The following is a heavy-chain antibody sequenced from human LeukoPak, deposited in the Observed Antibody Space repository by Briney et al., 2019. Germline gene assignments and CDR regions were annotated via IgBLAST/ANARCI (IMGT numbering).Heavy chain of an antibody. CDR2: IYSGGNI. V-gene: IGHV3-53*01. CDR3: ARSDFWSGPDAFDI. J-gene: IGHJ3*02. D-gene: IGHD3-3*01. Sequence: PGGSLRLSCAASGFTVSSTYMSWVRQAPGKGLEWVSVIYSGGNIYYIESVKGRFTISRDNAKNSLSLQMNSLRAEDTAVYYCARSDFWSGPDAFDIWGQGTMVTVSS. CDR1: GFTVSSTY.